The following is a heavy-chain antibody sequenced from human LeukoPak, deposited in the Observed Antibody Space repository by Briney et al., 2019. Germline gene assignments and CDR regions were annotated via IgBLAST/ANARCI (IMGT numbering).Heavy chain of an antibody. CDR2: ISYDGSNK. D-gene: IGHD3-22*01. CDR1: GFTFSSYG. Sequence: GGSLRLSCAASGFTFSSYGMHWVRQAPGKGLEWVAVISYDGSNKYYADSVKGRFTISRDNSKNTLYLQMNSLRAEDTAVYYCARGRDYYDSSGYYRGPFDIWGQGTMVTVSS. CDR3: ARGRDYYDSSGYYRGPFDI. J-gene: IGHJ3*02. V-gene: IGHV3-30*03.